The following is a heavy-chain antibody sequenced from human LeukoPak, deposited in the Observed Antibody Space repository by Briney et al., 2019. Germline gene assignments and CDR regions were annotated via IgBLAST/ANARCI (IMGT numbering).Heavy chain of an antibody. J-gene: IGHJ5*02. CDR3: ANVRIASSVRWFDP. Sequence: GGSLRLSCAASGFTFSSYARSWVRQAPGKGLEWVSAISGSGGSTYYADSVKGRFTISRDNSKNTLYLQMNSLRAEGTAVYYCANVRIASSVRWFDPWGQGTLVTVSS. CDR2: ISGSGGST. V-gene: IGHV3-23*01. D-gene: IGHD6-13*01. CDR1: GFTFSSYA.